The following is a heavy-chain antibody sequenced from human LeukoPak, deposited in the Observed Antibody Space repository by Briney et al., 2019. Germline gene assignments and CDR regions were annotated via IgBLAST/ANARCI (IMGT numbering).Heavy chain of an antibody. Sequence: GGSLRLXCAASGCTFSSYAMSWVRQAPRKGLEWVSASSGSGGSTYYADSVKDRFTISRDNSKNTLYLQMNSLRAEDTAVYYCEYSGYAKAFDYWGKRTLVTVSS. CDR1: GCTFSSYA. D-gene: IGHD5-12*01. V-gene: IGHV3-23*01. CDR3: EYSGYAKAFDY. CDR2: SSGSGGST. J-gene: IGHJ4*02.